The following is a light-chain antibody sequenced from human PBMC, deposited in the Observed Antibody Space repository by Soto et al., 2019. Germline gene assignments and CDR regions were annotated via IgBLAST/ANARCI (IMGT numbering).Light chain of an antibody. CDR2: GNS. J-gene: IGLJ2*01. CDR3: QSYDSSLSGVV. V-gene: IGLV1-40*01. Sequence: QLVLTQPPSVSGAPGQRVTISCTGSSSNIGAGYDVHWYQQLPGTAPKLLIYGNSNRPSGVPDRFSGSKSGTSASLDITGLQAEDEADYYCQSYDSSLSGVVFGGGSKVTVL. CDR1: SSNIGAGYD.